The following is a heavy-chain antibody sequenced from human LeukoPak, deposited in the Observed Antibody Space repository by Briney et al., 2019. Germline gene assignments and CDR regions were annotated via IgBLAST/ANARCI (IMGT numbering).Heavy chain of an antibody. J-gene: IGHJ2*01. Sequence: GGSLRLSCAASGFTFNNYWMAWVRQAPGKGLEWVANIKEDGSEKYYVDSVKGRFTISRDNAKSSLYLQMNSLRVEDTAVYSCARELRSNWYFDLWGRGTLVTVSS. CDR1: GFTFNNYW. CDR2: IKEDGSEK. CDR3: ARELRSNWYFDL. V-gene: IGHV3-7*04.